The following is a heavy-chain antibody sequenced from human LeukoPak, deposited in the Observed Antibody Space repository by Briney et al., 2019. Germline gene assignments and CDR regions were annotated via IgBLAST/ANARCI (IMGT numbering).Heavy chain of an antibody. CDR1: GGSISSGGYY. CDR3: ARLVGATLGFDY. CDR2: IYYSGST. D-gene: IGHD1-26*01. Sequence: SSETLSLTCTVSGGSISSGGYYWSWIRQHPGKGLEWIGYIYYSGSTYYNPSLKSRVTISVDTSKNQFSLKLSSVTAADTAVYYCARLVGATLGFDYWGQGTLVTASS. J-gene: IGHJ4*02. V-gene: IGHV4-31*03.